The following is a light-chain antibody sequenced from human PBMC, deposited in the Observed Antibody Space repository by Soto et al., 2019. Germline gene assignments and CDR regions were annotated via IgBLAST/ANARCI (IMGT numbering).Light chain of an antibody. CDR2: GAS. V-gene: IGKV3-15*01. J-gene: IGKJ1*01. Sequence: EIVMTQSPATLSVSPGERATLSCRASQSVSSNLAWYQQKPGQAPRLLIYGASTRATGIPARFSGSASGTDFALTISSRQSEDFAVSYCQHSNNWPRTFGQGTKVEI. CDR1: QSVSSN. CDR3: QHSNNWPRT.